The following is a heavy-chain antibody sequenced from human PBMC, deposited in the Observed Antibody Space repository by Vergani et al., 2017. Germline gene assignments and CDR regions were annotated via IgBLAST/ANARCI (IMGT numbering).Heavy chain of an antibody. CDR2: SNAGNGNT. J-gene: IGHJ2*01. V-gene: IGHV1-3*02. CDR3: ASTVTTSWYFDL. D-gene: IGHD4-17*01. Sequence: QVQLVQSGAEVKKPGASVKVSCKASGYTFTNYAMHGVCQAPGQRLEWMAWSNAGNGNTKYSQEFQGRVTITRDTSATTAYMELSTLRSEDTAVYYCASTVTTSWYFDLWGRGTLVTVSS. CDR1: GYTFTNYA.